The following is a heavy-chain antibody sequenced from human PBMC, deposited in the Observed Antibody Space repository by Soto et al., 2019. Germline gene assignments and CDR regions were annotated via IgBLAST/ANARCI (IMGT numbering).Heavy chain of an antibody. Sequence: GGSLTLSCAASGFTFSSYWMSWVRQAPGKGLEWVANIKQDGSEKYYVDSVKGRFTISRDNAKNSLYLQMNSLRAEDTAVYYCARYDSSGYYWPYYYYGMDVWGQGTTVTVSS. CDR3: ARYDSSGYYWPYYYYGMDV. CDR2: IKQDGSEK. D-gene: IGHD3-22*01. CDR1: GFTFSSYW. J-gene: IGHJ6*02. V-gene: IGHV3-7*01.